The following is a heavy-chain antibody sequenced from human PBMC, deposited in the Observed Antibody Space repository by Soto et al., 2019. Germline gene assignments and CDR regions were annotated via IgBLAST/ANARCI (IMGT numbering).Heavy chain of an antibody. D-gene: IGHD6-13*01. V-gene: IGHV3-13*04. CDR1: GFTFSSYD. J-gene: IGHJ6*02. Sequence: GGSLRLSCAASGFTFSSYDMHWVRQATGKGLEWVSAIGTAGDTYYPGSVKGRFTISRENAKNSLYLQMNSLRAGDTAVYYCARGHYSSNYYYYYGMDVWGQGTTVTVSS. CDR3: ARGHYSSNYYYYYGMDV. CDR2: IGTAGDT.